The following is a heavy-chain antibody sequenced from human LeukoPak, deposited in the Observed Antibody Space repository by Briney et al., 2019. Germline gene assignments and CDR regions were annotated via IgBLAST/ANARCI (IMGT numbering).Heavy chain of an antibody. CDR3: ARRGPDSSGYCFDY. J-gene: IGHJ4*02. V-gene: IGHV3-21*01. CDR1: GFTFSSYS. D-gene: IGHD3-22*01. CDR2: ISSSSSYI. Sequence: GGSLRLSCAASGFTFSSYSMNWVRQAPGKGLEWVSSISSSSSYIYYADSVKGRFTISRDNAKNSLYLQMNSLRVEDTAVYYCARRGPDSSGYCFDYWGQGTLVTVSS.